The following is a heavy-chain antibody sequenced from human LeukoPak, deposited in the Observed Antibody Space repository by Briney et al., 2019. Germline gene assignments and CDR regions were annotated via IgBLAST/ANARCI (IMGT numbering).Heavy chain of an antibody. J-gene: IGHJ4*02. Sequence: GESLQISCKGSGYTFTTYWIGWVRQMPGKGLEWMGIIYPGDSDSRYSPSFQGQVSFSADKSINTAYLQWSSLRASDTAMYFCARGDGDYYYRGQGTLVTVSS. CDR2: IYPGDSDS. CDR3: ARGDGDYYY. V-gene: IGHV5-51*01. D-gene: IGHD4-17*01. CDR1: GYTFTTYW.